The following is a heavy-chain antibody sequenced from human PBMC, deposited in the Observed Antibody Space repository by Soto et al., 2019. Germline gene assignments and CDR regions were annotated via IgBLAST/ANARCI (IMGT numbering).Heavy chain of an antibody. Sequence: XEXLKISCKESGYXFAGYWTTWVRQKPGKCLEWMGRIDPSDSQTYYSPSFRGHVTISFTKSITTVFLQLSSLRASDTAMYYCARQIYDSDTGPNFQYYFDSWGQGTPVTVSS. CDR2: IDPSDSQT. CDR1: GYXFAGYW. J-gene: IGHJ4*02. D-gene: IGHD3-22*01. CDR3: ARQIYDSDTGPNFQYYFDS. V-gene: IGHV5-10-1*01.